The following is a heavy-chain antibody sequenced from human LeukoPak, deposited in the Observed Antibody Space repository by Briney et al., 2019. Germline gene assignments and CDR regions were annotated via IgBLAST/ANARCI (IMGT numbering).Heavy chain of an antibody. J-gene: IGHJ4*02. CDR3: AKDLNDFWSGYRHYFDY. CDR1: GFTFSSYA. V-gene: IGHV3-23*01. CDR2: ISGSGGST. Sequence: GGSLRLSCAASGFTFSSYAMSWVRQAPGKGLEWVSAISGSGGSTYYADSVKGRFTISRDNSKNTLYLQMNSLRAEDTAVYYFAKDLNDFWSGYRHYFDYWGQGTLVTVSS. D-gene: IGHD3-3*01.